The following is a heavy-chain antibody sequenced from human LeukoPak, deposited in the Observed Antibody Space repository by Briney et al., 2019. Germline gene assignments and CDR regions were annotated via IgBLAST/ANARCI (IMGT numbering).Heavy chain of an antibody. V-gene: IGHV3-30*19. Sequence: GGSLRLSCAASGFIFSTYGIHWVRQAPGKGLEWVAVISYDGSNKYYADSVKGRFTISRDNSKNTLYLQMNSLRAEDTAVYYYARWRTGTEYYFDYWGQGTLVTVSS. D-gene: IGHD1-1*01. J-gene: IGHJ4*02. CDR3: ARWRTGTEYYFDY. CDR1: GFIFSTYG. CDR2: ISYDGSNK.